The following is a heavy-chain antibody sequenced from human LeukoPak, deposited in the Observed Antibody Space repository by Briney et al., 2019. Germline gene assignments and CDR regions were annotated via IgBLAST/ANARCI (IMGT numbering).Heavy chain of an antibody. V-gene: IGHV4-34*01. CDR1: GGSSSGYY. D-gene: IGHD2/OR15-2a*01. CDR3: ARAKILLSNYYYYMDV. J-gene: IGHJ6*03. CDR2: INHSGST. Sequence: IPSETLSLTCAVYGGSSSGYYWSWIRQPPGKGLEWIGEINHSGSTNYNPSLKSRVTISVDTSKNQFSLKLSSVTAADTAVYYCARAKILLSNYYYYMDVWGKGTTVTVSS.